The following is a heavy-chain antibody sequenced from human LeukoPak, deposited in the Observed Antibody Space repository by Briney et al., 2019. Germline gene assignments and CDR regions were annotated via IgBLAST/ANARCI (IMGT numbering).Heavy chain of an antibody. CDR2: IYSGGST. Sequence: GGSLRLSCATSGFTFSTYWMTWVRQAPGKGLEWVSVIYSGGSTYYADSVKGRFTISRDNSKNTLYLQMNSLRAEDTAVYYCAKYARSGYYRGDAFDIWGQGTMVTVSS. J-gene: IGHJ3*02. CDR3: AKYARSGYYRGDAFDI. CDR1: GFTFSTYW. V-gene: IGHV3-53*01. D-gene: IGHD3-3*01.